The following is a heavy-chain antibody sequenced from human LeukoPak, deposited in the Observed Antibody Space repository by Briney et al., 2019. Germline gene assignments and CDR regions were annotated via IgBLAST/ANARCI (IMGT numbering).Heavy chain of an antibody. Sequence: ASVKVSCTASRYTFISYGISCGRQAPGQGLEWMGWISAYNVNTNYAQKLQGRVTMTTDTCTSTAYMELRSLRSDDTAVCYCARWAGSSEEGFDYWGQGTLVTVSS. J-gene: IGHJ4*02. CDR3: ARWAGSSEEGFDY. CDR2: ISAYNVNT. V-gene: IGHV1-18*01. CDR1: RYTFISYG. D-gene: IGHD3/OR15-3a*01.